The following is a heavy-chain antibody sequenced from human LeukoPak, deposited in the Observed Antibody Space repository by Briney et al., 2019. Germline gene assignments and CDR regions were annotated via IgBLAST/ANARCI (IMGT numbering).Heavy chain of an antibody. Sequence: SETLSLTCTVSGGSIKSSSYYWRWICQPPGKGLEWIGCIYYSGSTSYYPSLRSRVTISVDTPKNQFSLKLSSDTAADTAVYYCARDGETKVQSSLGNNWFDPWGQGTLVTVSS. CDR3: ARDGETKVQSSLGNNWFDP. V-gene: IGHV4-39*07. CDR2: IYYSGST. J-gene: IGHJ5*02. CDR1: GGSIKSSSYY. D-gene: IGHD3-10*01.